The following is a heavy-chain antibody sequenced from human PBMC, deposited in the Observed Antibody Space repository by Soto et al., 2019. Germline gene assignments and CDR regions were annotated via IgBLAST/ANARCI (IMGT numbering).Heavy chain of an antibody. D-gene: IGHD2-2*01. CDR1: GLNFSIYW. CDR2: INQVGSGS. CDR3: ARPARECSSPGCAN. J-gene: IGHJ4*02. V-gene: IGHV3-7*01. Sequence: EVQLVESGGGLVQPGGSLRLSCVVSGLNFSIYWMIWVRQAPGKGLEWVANINQVGSGSYYVDSVKGRFTISRDNAKNSLYLQMTRLRAEATAVYYCARPARECSSPGCANWGQGTLVTVSS.